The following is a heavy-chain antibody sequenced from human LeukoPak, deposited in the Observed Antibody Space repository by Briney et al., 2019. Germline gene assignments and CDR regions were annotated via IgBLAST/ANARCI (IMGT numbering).Heavy chain of an antibody. CDR1: GGSISSSSYY. J-gene: IGHJ4*02. V-gene: IGHV4-39*01. D-gene: IGHD3-22*01. Sequence: SETLSLTCTVSGGSISSSSYYWGWIRQPPGKGLEWFGSIYYSGSPYYNPSLKSRVTISVDTSKNQFSLKLSSVTAADTAVYYCARLHYYDSSGYPYFDYWGQGTLVTVSS. CDR3: ARLHYYDSSGYPYFDY. CDR2: IYYSGSP.